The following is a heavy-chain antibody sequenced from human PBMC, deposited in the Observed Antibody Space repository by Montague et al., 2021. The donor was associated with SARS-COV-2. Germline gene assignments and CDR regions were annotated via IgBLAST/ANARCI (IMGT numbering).Heavy chain of an antibody. CDR3: ARVPPYYYDSSGYYSGAFDI. V-gene: IGHV4-61*02. D-gene: IGHD3-22*01. CDR2: IYTSGST. Sequence: TLSLTCTVSGGSISSGSYYWSWIRQPAGKGLEWIGRIYTSGSTNYNPSLKSRVTISVDTSKNPFSLKLSSVTAADTAVYYCARVPPYYYDSSGYYSGAFDIWGQGTMVTVSS. J-gene: IGHJ3*02. CDR1: GGSISSGSYY.